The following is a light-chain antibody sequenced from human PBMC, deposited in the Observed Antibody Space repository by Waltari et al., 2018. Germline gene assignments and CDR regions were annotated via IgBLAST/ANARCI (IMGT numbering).Light chain of an antibody. V-gene: IGKV3-20*01. J-gene: IGKJ1*01. CDR3: QHYLRLPVS. CDR1: QSVGRS. Sequence: SCRASQSVGRSVAWYQQRPGQASRLLMYGASSRAANIPDRFGGSGSGTDFSLTINRLEPEDFAVYYCQHYLRLPVSFGQGTKVEIK. CDR2: GAS.